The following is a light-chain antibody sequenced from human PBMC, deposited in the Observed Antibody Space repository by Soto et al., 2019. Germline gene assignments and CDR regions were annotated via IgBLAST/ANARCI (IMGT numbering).Light chain of an antibody. J-gene: IGKJ2*01. Sequence: EIVMTQSPATLSVSPGERATLSCRASQSVSSNLAWYQQKPGQAPRLLIYGASTRATGIPARFSGSESGTEFTLTISSLLSEDFAVYYCQQYNNWPPYTVGQGTKLEIK. CDR1: QSVSSN. V-gene: IGKV3-15*01. CDR2: GAS. CDR3: QQYNNWPPYT.